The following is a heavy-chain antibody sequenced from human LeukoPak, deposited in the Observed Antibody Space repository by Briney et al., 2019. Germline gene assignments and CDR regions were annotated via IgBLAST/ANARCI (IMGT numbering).Heavy chain of an antibody. Sequence: SETLSLTCTVSGGSISSYYWSWIRQPPGKGLQWIGYIYYSGSTSYNPSLKSRVTISVDTSKNQLSLRLSSVTAADTAVYYCAREMETGSGAFDIWAKGQWSPFLQ. CDR1: GGSISSYY. CDR2: IYYSGST. D-gene: IGHD3-10*01. CDR3: AREMETGSGAFDI. V-gene: IGHV4-59*01. J-gene: IGHJ3*02.